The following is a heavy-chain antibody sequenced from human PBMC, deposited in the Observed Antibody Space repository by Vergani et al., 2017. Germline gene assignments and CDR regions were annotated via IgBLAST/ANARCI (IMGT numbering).Heavy chain of an antibody. Sequence: QVQLQESGPGLVKPPGTLSLTCAVSGDSISSNNCWTWVRQPPGKGLEWIGEICHTEDTNYIPSLKSRVTVSVDESRNLFSLRLNSVTAADTAVYYCATICYRRYGYYFDYWGQGSLVTVSS. CDR2: ICHTEDT. CDR3: ATICYRRYGYYFDY. J-gene: IGHJ4*02. D-gene: IGHD2-2*02. CDR1: GDSISSNNC. V-gene: IGHV4-4*03.